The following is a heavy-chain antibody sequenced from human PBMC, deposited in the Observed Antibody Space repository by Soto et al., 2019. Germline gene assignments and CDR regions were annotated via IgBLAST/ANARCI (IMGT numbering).Heavy chain of an antibody. CDR2: IIPILGIA. J-gene: IGHJ6*02. D-gene: IGHD1-1*01. Sequence: GASVKVSCKASGGTFSSYTISWVRQAPGQGLEWMGRIIPILGIANYAQKFQGRVTITADKSTSTAYMELSSLRSEDTAVYYCARGLTSDYYGMDVWGQGTTVTVSS. V-gene: IGHV1-69*02. CDR1: GGTFSSYT. CDR3: ARGLTSDYYGMDV.